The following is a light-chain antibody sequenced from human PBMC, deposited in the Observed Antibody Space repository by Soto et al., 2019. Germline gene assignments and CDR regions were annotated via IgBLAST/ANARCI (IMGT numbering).Light chain of an antibody. CDR1: SSNIGDNF. CDR3: GAWDNRLSVYV. V-gene: IGLV1-51*01. CDR2: DND. J-gene: IGLJ1*01. Sequence: QSVLTQPPSVSAAPGQKVTLSCSGISSNIGDNFVSWYQKLPGTAPKLLIYDNDKRPSGISDRFSGSKSGTSATLGITGLQTGHEAAHFCGAWDNRLSVYVLGTGTKVT.